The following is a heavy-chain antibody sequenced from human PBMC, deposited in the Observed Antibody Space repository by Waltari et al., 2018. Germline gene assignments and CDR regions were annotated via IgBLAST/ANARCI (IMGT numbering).Heavy chain of an antibody. D-gene: IGHD6-13*01. Sequence: VQLVQSGAEVKKPGATVKLSCKVSGYTFTSYDINWVRQATGQGLEWMGWMNPNSGNTGYAQKFQGRVTITRNTSISTAYMELSSLRSEDTAVYYCARANGIAAASFDYWGQGTLVTVSS. V-gene: IGHV1-8*03. CDR3: ARANGIAAASFDY. J-gene: IGHJ4*02. CDR2: MNPNSGNT. CDR1: GYTFTSYD.